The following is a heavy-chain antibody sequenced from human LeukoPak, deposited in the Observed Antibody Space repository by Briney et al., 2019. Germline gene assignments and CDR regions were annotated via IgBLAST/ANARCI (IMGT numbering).Heavy chain of an antibody. Sequence: SETLSLTCTVSGGSVNVGSYYGTWIRQPPGKGLEWIGYIYSSGSTNYNPSLKSRVTISLDTSKNQFSLRLSSVTAADTAVYYCARDGDYWGQGTLVTVSS. J-gene: IGHJ4*02. CDR2: IYSSGST. CDR3: ARDGDY. V-gene: IGHV4-61*01. CDR1: GGSVNVGSYY.